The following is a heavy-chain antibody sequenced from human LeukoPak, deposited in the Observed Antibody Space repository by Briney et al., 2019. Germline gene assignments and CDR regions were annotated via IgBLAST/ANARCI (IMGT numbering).Heavy chain of an antibody. V-gene: IGHV3-48*03. Sequence: PGGSLRLSCAASGFTFSSYEMNWVRQAPGKGLEGVSYISSSGNTKHYADSVKGRFTISRDNAENSLYLQMNSLRAEHTALYYCAKVRSNYHWFAPWGQGTLVTVSS. D-gene: IGHD1-26*01. J-gene: IGHJ5*02. CDR1: GFTFSSYE. CDR2: ISSSGNTK. CDR3: AKVRSNYHWFAP.